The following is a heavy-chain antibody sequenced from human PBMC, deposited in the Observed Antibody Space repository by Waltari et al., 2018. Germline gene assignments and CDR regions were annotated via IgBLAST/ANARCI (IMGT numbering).Heavy chain of an antibody. D-gene: IGHD2-15*01. CDR3: ARLGYCSGGSCSAVAFDI. CDR1: GGSFSGYS. J-gene: IGHJ3*02. CDR2: SNHSGST. V-gene: IGHV4-34*01. Sequence: QVQLQQWGAGLLKPSETLSLTCAVYGGSFSGYSWSWIRQPPGRGLEWIGESNHSGSTNYNPSLKSRVTISVDTSKNQFSLKLSSVTAADTAVYYCARLGYCSGGSCSAVAFDIWGQGTMVTVSS.